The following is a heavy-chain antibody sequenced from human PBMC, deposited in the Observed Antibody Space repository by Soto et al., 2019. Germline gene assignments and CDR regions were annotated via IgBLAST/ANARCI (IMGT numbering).Heavy chain of an antibody. Sequence: SETLSLTCTVSGGSVSSVNYYWIWIRQPPGKGLEWIGHIYYSGSTNYNPSLKSRVTISVDTSKNQFSLKLSSVTAADTAVYYCARHEGSGWSYVDYWGQGTLVTVSS. V-gene: IGHV4-61*01. CDR1: GGSVSSVNYY. J-gene: IGHJ4*02. D-gene: IGHD6-19*01. CDR2: IYYSGST. CDR3: ARHEGSGWSYVDY.